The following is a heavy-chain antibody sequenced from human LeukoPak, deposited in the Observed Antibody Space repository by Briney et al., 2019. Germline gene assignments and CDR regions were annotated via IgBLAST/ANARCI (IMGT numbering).Heavy chain of an antibody. CDR1: GDGLSVSSDV. V-gene: IGHV6-1*01. J-gene: IGHJ3*02. Sequence: SPTLSLTCAISGDGLSVSSDVWNWVRQSPSRGLEGLGRTYYKFKWHNDYAVSVKSRITISPDTSKNLFSLHLNSVTPEDTAVYYCARDADWGYDAYDIWGQGTMVTVSS. D-gene: IGHD7-27*01. CDR2: TYYKFKWHN. CDR3: ARDADWGYDAYDI.